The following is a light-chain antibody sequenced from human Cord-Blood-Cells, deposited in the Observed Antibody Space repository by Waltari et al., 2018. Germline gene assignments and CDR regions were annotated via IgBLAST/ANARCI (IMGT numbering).Light chain of an antibody. CDR2: WGS. Sequence: IVIKHPPPSLPVPAGEPASISRRTSQSLLTCNRYNYLAWYQQKPGQSPQLLIYWGSNRASGVPDRFSGSGSGTDFTLKISSVEAEDVGVYYCMQSLQTLWTFGQGTKVEIK. CDR3: MQSLQTLWT. CDR1: QSLLTCNRYNY. V-gene: IGKV2-28*01. J-gene: IGKJ1*01.